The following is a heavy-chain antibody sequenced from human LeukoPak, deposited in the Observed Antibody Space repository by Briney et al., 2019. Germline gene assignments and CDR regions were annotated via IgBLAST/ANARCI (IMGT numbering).Heavy chain of an antibody. V-gene: IGHV1-24*01. D-gene: IGHD3-10*01. CDR3: ATALPALGYYMDV. CDR2: FDPEDGET. Sequence: ASVKVSCKVSGYTLTELSIHWVRQAPGKGLEWMGGFDPEDGETIYAQKFQGRVTMTEDTSTDTAYMELSSLRSEDTAVYYCATALPALGYYMDVWGKGTTVTVSS. J-gene: IGHJ6*03. CDR1: GYTLTELS.